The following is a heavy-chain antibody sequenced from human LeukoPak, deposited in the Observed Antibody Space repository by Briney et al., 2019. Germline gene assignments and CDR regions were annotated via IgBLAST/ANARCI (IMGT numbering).Heavy chain of an antibody. CDR1: GFTVSSNY. CDR2: INHSGST. CDR3: ARLLTLSGSSYYYGMDV. J-gene: IGHJ6*02. V-gene: IGHV4-34*01. Sequence: GSLRLSCAASGFTVSSNYMSWVRQAPGKGLEWIGEINHSGSTNYNPSLKSRVTISVDTSKNQFSLKLSSVTAADTAVYYCARLLTLSGSSYYYGMDVWGQGTTVTVSS. D-gene: IGHD1-26*01.